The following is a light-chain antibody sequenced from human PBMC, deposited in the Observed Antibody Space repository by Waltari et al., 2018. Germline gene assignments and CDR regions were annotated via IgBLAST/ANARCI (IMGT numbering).Light chain of an antibody. Sequence: IVMTQSTATLSVCQGERATLSCRDSHSVSINLAWYKQKPGQAPRLLISGASTTATGIPARFSGSGSGTEFTLTISSLQSEDFAVYYCQQYNTWPPQDTFGQGTKLEI. CDR2: GAS. CDR3: QQYNTWPPQDT. V-gene: IGKV3-15*01. CDR1: HSVSIN. J-gene: IGKJ2*01.